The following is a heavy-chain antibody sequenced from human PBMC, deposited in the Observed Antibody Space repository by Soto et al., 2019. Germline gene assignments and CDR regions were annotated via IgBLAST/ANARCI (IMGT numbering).Heavy chain of an antibody. Sequence: GGSLRLSCAASGFTFSSYWMHWVRQAPGKGLVWVSRINSDGSSTSYAESVKGRFTISRDNAKNTLFLQMNSLRAEDTAVYYCLAAGGPYNWFDPWGQGTLVTVS. J-gene: IGHJ5*02. CDR3: LAAGGPYNWFDP. V-gene: IGHV3-74*01. CDR2: INSDGSST. D-gene: IGHD2-15*01. CDR1: GFTFSSYW.